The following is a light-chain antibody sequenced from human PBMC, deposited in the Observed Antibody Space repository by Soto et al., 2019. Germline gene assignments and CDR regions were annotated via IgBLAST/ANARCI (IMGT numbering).Light chain of an antibody. CDR2: DAS. Sequence: EIVLTQPPATLSLSPGERATLSCGASQSVSSSYLAWYQQKPGLAPRLLIYDASYRATGIPDRFSGSGSGTDFTLTISRLEPEDFAVYYCQQYVSSPTFGQGTRLEIK. V-gene: IGKV3D-20*01. CDR1: QSVSSSY. J-gene: IGKJ5*01. CDR3: QQYVSSPT.